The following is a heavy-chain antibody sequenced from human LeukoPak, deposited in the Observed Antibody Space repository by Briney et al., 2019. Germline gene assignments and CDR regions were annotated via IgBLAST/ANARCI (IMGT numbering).Heavy chain of an antibody. Sequence: GGSLRLSCAASGFTFSSHGMSWVRQAPGKGLEWVSAISGSGGSTYYADSVKGRFTISRDNSKNTLYLQMNSLRAEDTAVYYCARDGGSYYVLYWGQGTLVTVSS. CDR1: GFTFSSHG. J-gene: IGHJ4*02. D-gene: IGHD1-26*01. V-gene: IGHV3-23*01. CDR3: ARDGGSYYVLY. CDR2: ISGSGGST.